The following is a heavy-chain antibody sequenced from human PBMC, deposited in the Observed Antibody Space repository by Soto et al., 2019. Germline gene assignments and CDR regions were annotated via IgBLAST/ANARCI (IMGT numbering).Heavy chain of an antibody. CDR1: GFTFSSYW. D-gene: IGHD5-18*01. V-gene: IGHV3-7*01. CDR2: IKQDGSEK. Sequence: GGSLRLSCAASGFTFSSYWMSWVRQAPGKGLEWVANIKQDGSEKYYVDSVKGRFTISRDNAKNSLYLQMNSLRAEDTAVYYCARVRIQLWFGSPYYYYMDVWGKGTTVTVSS. CDR3: ARVRIQLWFGSPYYYYMDV. J-gene: IGHJ6*03.